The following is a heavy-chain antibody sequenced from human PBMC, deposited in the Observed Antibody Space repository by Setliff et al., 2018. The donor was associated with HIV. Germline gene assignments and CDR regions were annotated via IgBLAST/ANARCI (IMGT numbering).Heavy chain of an antibody. CDR2: VNPNRGNT. V-gene: IGHV1-8*03. D-gene: IGHD2-21*01. CDR3: ARIAAPGSHGPDYYMDV. J-gene: IGHJ6*03. Sequence: GASVKVSCKASGYIFMNNDISWVRQAPGQGLEWVGWVNPNRGNTGFAQKFQGRLTITRDTSKSTVYMELSSLRSEDTGVYYCARIAAPGSHGPDYYMDVWGKGTTVTVSS. CDR1: GYIFMNND.